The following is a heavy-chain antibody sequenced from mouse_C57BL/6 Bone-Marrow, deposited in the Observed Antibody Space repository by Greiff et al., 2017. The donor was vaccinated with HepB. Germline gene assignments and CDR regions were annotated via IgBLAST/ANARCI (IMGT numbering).Heavy chain of an antibody. CDR1: GYTFTSYC. D-gene: IGHD1-1*01. J-gene: IGHJ3*01. Sequence: QVQLQQSGAELAKPGASVKLSCKASGYTFTSYCMHWVKQRPGQGLEWIGYINPSSGYTKYNQKFKDKATLTSDKSSSTAYMQLSSLTYEDSAVYYCAQPDVSSFWFAYCSEVTPFTVSA. V-gene: IGHV1-7*01. CDR2: INPSSGYT. CDR3: AQPDVSSFWFAY.